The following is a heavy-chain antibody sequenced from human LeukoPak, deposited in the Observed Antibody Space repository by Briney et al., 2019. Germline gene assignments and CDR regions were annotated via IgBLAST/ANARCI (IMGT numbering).Heavy chain of an antibody. Sequence: GESLRISCKGSGYSFTSYWISWVRQMPGKGLEWMGRIDPSDSYTNYSPSFQGHVTISTDKSISTAYLQWSSLKASDTAMYYCARQHDILTGRNHIDYWGQGTLVTVSS. CDR1: GYSFTSYW. CDR2: IDPSDSYT. CDR3: ARQHDILTGRNHIDY. V-gene: IGHV5-10-1*01. D-gene: IGHD3-9*01. J-gene: IGHJ4*02.